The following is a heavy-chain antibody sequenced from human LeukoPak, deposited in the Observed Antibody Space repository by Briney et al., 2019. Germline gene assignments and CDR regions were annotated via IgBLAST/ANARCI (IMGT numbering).Heavy chain of an antibody. CDR3: ARSRIMSISFDY. D-gene: IGHD5/OR15-5a*01. CDR1: GGSISSFY. Sequence: PSETLSLTCTVSGGSISSFYWSWIRQPPGKGLEWIGYIYYSGSTNYNPSLKSRVTMSEDTSKNQFSLKLSSVTAADTAVYYCARSRIMSISFDYWGQGILVTVSS. CDR2: IYYSGST. J-gene: IGHJ4*02. V-gene: IGHV4-59*01.